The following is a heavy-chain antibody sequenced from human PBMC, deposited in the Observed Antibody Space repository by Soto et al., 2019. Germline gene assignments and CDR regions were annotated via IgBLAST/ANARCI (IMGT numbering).Heavy chain of an antibody. CDR2: IFSADSDT. CDR1: GYTFSNHW. Sequence: PGESLKISCKGSGYTFSNHWINWVRLVPGKGLEWMGIIFSADSDTRYSPSLQGQVIISVDKSISTAYLQWTKLKASDSGIYYCAKSIEGGPMDVRGQGTTVTVSS. CDR3: AKSIEGGPMDV. V-gene: IGHV5-51*01. J-gene: IGHJ6*02. D-gene: IGHD1-26*01.